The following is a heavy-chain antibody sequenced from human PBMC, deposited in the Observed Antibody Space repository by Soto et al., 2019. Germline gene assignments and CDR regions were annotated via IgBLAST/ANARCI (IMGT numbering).Heavy chain of an antibody. J-gene: IGHJ4*02. CDR2: ISYDGNNK. D-gene: IGHD3-22*01. CDR1: GFTFSSYG. Sequence: QVQLVESGGGVVQPGRSLRLSCAASGFTFSSYGMHWVRQAPGKGLEWVAVISYDGNNKYYGDSVKGRFTVSRDNSKNTLDLQMNSLRAEDTAVYYCAKDPRSSRSGYYSYYFDYWGQGTLVTVSS. CDR3: AKDPRSSRSGYYSYYFDY. V-gene: IGHV3-30*18.